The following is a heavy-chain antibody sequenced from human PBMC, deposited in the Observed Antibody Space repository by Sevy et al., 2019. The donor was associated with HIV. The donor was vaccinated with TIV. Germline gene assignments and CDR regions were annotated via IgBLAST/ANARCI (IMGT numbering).Heavy chain of an antibody. V-gene: IGHV3-30*18. CDR1: GFTFSSYG. Sequence: GGSLRLSCAASGFTFSSYGMHWVRQAPGKGLEWVAVISYDGSNKYYADSVKGRFTISRDNSRNTLYLQMNSLRAEDTAVYYCAKDHPEKLWFGELLRYYYYYGMDVWGQRTTVTVSS. D-gene: IGHD3-10*01. J-gene: IGHJ6*02. CDR2: ISYDGSNK. CDR3: AKDHPEKLWFGELLRYYYYYGMDV.